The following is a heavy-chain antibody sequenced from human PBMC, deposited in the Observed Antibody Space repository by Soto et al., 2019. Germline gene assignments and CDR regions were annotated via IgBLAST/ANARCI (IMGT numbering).Heavy chain of an antibody. J-gene: IGHJ5*01. V-gene: IGHV3-74*01. D-gene: IGHD3-3*01. CDR2: IKSDGTVT. Sequence: EVQLVASGGGLVQPGGSLRLSCVVSGITFSTYRMHWVRQAPGKGLVWVSHIKSDGTVTHYTYSVRGRFIISRDNAKNTLVLQMNSLRAEDTAVYYCARENYDFWSGYYLDSWGQGTLVTVSS. CDR3: ARENYDFWSGYYLDS. CDR1: GITFSTYR.